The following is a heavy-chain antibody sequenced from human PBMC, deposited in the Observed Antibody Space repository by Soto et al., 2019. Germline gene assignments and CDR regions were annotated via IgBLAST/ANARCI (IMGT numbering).Heavy chain of an antibody. CDR3: ARESSWPDSFDY. Sequence: GGSLRLSCAASGFTFSSYSMNWVRQAPGKGLEWVSSISSSSSYIYYADSVKGRFTISRDNAKNSLYLQMNSLRAEDTAVYYCARESSWPDSFDYWGQGTLVTVSS. CDR2: ISSSSSYI. V-gene: IGHV3-21*01. CDR1: GFTFSSYS. D-gene: IGHD2-2*01. J-gene: IGHJ4*02.